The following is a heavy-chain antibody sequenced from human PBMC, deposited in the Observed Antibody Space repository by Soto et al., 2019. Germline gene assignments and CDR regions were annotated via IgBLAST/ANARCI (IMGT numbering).Heavy chain of an antibody. Sequence: QVQLQESGPGLVKPSETLSLTCTVSGGSISSYYLSWIRQPPGEGLEWIGYIYYSGRTNYNPSLKSRVTISVDTSKNQFSLKLSAVNAADTAVYYCARQGRGYGDYVLWYVDLWGRGTLVTVSS. CDR2: IYYSGRT. CDR1: GGSISSYY. CDR3: ARQGRGYGDYVLWYVDL. D-gene: IGHD4-17*01. J-gene: IGHJ2*01. V-gene: IGHV4-59*08.